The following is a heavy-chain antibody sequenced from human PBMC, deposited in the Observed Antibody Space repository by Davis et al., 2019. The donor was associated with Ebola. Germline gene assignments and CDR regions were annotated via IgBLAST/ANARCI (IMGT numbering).Heavy chain of an antibody. Sequence: PGGSLRLSCSASGFTFSSYAMHWVRQAPGKGLEYVSAISSNGGSTYYADSVKGRFTISRDNSKNTLYLQMSSLRAEDTAVYYCVKDPDYDYVWGSPAGYWGQGTLVTVSS. J-gene: IGHJ4*02. CDR3: VKDPDYDYVWGSPAGY. CDR1: GFTFSSYA. D-gene: IGHD3-16*01. CDR2: ISSNGGST. V-gene: IGHV3-64D*08.